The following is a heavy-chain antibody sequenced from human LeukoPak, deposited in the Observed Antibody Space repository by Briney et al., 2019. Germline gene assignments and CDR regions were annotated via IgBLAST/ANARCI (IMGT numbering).Heavy chain of an antibody. CDR1: GFTFSSYW. J-gene: IGHJ4*02. CDR3: VREYPASFDY. CDR2: IKQDGSEK. V-gene: IGHV3-7*01. Sequence: GGSLRLSCAASGFTFSSYWMSWVRQAPGKGLEWVANIKQDGSEKYYVDSVKGRFTISRDNAKNTLYLQMNSLRAEDTGVYYCVREYPASFDYWGQGTLVTVSS.